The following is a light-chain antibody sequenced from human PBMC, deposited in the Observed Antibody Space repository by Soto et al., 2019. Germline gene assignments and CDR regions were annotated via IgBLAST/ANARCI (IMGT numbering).Light chain of an antibody. CDR3: QQYGSSSWT. Sequence: VMTMSEVTLSVSTKDTATLSVRASQRVSSTFLAWYQQKPGQAPRLLIYGASSRATGIPDRFSGSGSGTDFTLTISRLEAEDFAVYYCQQYGSSSWTFGQGTKVDIK. CDR1: QRVSSTF. V-gene: IGKV3-20*01. CDR2: GAS. J-gene: IGKJ1*01.